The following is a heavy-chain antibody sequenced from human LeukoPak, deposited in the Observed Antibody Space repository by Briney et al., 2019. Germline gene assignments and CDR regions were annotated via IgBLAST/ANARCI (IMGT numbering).Heavy chain of an antibody. V-gene: IGHV5-51*01. J-gene: IGHJ3*02. CDR3: ARCGDGARKAFDI. Sequence: GESLKISCKGSGYSFTNYWIGWVRQMPGKGLEWMVIIYPGDSDTRYSPSFQGQVSISAEKSIRTTSLQWSSLKASDTAMYYCARCGDGARKAFDIWGQGTMVTVSS. D-gene: IGHD4/OR15-4a*01. CDR1: GYSFTNYW. CDR2: IYPGDSDT.